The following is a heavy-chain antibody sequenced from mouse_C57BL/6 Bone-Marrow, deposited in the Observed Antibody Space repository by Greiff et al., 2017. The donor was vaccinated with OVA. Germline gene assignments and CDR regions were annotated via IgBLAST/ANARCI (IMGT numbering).Heavy chain of an antibody. CDR3: ARPFYYYGSSYGYFDV. Sequence: QVQLQQSGAELARPGASVKLSCKASGYTFTSSGISWVKQRTGQGLEWIGEIYPRSGNTYYNEKFKGKATLTADKSSSTAYMELRSLTSEDSAVYFCARPFYYYGSSYGYFDVWGTGTTVTVSS. CDR1: GYTFTSSG. CDR2: IYPRSGNT. D-gene: IGHD1-1*01. V-gene: IGHV1-81*01. J-gene: IGHJ1*03.